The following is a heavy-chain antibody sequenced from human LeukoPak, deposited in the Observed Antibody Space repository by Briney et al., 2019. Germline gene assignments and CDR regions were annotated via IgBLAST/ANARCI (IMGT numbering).Heavy chain of an antibody. Sequence: SQTLSLTCAISGDSVSSNRAAWNWIRQSPSRGLERLGRTYYRSKWFNHYAVSLKSRITINPDTSKNQFSLQLNSVTPEDTAVYYCARDSDNSDAFDIWGQGTMVTVSS. V-gene: IGHV6-1*01. D-gene: IGHD2/OR15-2a*01. CDR2: TYYRSKWFN. CDR3: ARDSDNSDAFDI. CDR1: GDSVSSNRAA. J-gene: IGHJ3*02.